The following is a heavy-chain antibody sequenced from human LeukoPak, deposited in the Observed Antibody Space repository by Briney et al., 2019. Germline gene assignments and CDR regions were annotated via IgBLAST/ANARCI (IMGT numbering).Heavy chain of an antibody. V-gene: IGHV3-21*04. CDR2: IRSSSSYI. Sequence: PGGSLSLSCAASGFPFSSYSMNWVRQAPGKGLEWVSSIRSSSSYIYYADSVKGRFTISRDNAKNSLYLQMNSLRADDTAVYYCTRDLAVAGYWGQGTLVAVSS. D-gene: IGHD6-19*01. CDR3: TRDLAVAGY. J-gene: IGHJ4*02. CDR1: GFPFSSYS.